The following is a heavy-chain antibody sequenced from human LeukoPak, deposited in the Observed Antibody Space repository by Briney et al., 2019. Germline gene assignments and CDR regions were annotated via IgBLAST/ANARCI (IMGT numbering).Heavy chain of an antibody. J-gene: IGHJ5*02. CDR1: GGSFSGYY. D-gene: IGHD3-10*01. CDR3: ARGSPYYYGSGNWFDP. Sequence: PSETLSLTCAVYGGSFSGYYWSWIRQPPGKGLEWIGEINHSGSTNYNPSLKSRVTISVDTSKNQFSLKLSSVTAADTAVYYCARGSPYYYGSGNWFDPWGHGTLVTVSS. CDR2: INHSGST. V-gene: IGHV4-34*01.